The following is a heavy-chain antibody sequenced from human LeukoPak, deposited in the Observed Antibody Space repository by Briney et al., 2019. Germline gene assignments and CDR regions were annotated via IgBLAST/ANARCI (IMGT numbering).Heavy chain of an antibody. CDR2: ISSSSSTI. V-gene: IGHV3-48*04. CDR1: GFTFSSYS. J-gene: IGHJ4*02. D-gene: IGHD3-10*01. Sequence: GGSLRLSCAASGFTFSSYSMNWVRQAPGKGLEWVSYISSSSSTIYYADSAKGRFTISRDNSKNSLYLQMNSLRTEDTALYYCAGSYGSGSYSGFDYWGQGTLVTVSS. CDR3: AGSYGSGSYSGFDY.